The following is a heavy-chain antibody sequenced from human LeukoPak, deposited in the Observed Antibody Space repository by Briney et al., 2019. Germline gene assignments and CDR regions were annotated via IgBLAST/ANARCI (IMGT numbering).Heavy chain of an antibody. D-gene: IGHD5-12*01. CDR3: ARDYSGYLPPR. J-gene: IGHJ4*02. CDR1: GFTFSSYA. V-gene: IGHV3-23*01. Sequence: GGSLRLSCAASGFTFSSYAMSWVRQAPGKGLEWVSAISGSGGSTSYADSVKGRFTISRDNAKNTLYLQMNSLRAEDTAVYYCARDYSGYLPPRWGQGTLVTVSS. CDR2: ISGSGGST.